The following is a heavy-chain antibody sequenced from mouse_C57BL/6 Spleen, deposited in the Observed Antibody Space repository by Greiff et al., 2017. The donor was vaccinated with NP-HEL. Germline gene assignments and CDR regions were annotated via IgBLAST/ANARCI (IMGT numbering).Heavy chain of an antibody. CDR1: GVDFSRYW. V-gene: IGHV4-1*01. J-gene: IGHJ4*01. CDR3: ARQRGNGGYAMDY. D-gene: IGHD2-1*01. CDR2: INPDSSTI. Sequence: EADGVDFSRYWMSWVRRAPGKGLEWIGEINPDSSTINYAPSLKDKFIISRDNAKNTLYLQMSKVRSEDTALYYCARQRGNGGYAMDYWGQGTSVTVSS.